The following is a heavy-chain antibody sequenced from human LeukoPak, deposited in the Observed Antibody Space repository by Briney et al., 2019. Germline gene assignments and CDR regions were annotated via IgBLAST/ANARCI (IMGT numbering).Heavy chain of an antibody. Sequence: GGSLRLSCVASGFTFSSYWMSWVRQAPGEGLEWVANIKQDGSENYYVDSVKGRFTISRDNAKNSLYLQMNSLRVEDTAVYYCARNRNYYDSSGYYYYYRGLDVWGQGTTVTVSS. V-gene: IGHV3-7*01. D-gene: IGHD3-22*01. CDR1: GFTFSSYW. J-gene: IGHJ6*02. CDR2: IKQDGSEN. CDR3: ARNRNYYDSSGYYYYYRGLDV.